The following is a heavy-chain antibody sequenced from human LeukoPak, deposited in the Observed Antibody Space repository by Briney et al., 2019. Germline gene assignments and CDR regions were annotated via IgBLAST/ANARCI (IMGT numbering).Heavy chain of an antibody. D-gene: IGHD3-10*01. J-gene: IGHJ4*02. Sequence: GGSLRLSCAASGFSFSDAWMSWVRQIPGKGLERVGRIESKTDGGTTDYAAPVKGRFTISRDDSTNTLYLQMNSLKSEDTAVYYCTTYGSGRKFDYWGQGILVTVSS. CDR2: IESKTDGGTT. CDR1: GFSFSDAW. V-gene: IGHV3-15*04. CDR3: TTYGSGRKFDY.